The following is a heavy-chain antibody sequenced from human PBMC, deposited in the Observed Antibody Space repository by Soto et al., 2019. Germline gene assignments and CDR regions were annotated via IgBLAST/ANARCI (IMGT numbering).Heavy chain of an antibody. J-gene: IGHJ4*02. Sequence: EVQLVESGGGLVKPGGSLRLSCAASGFTFSSYSMNWVRQAPGKGLEWVSSISSSSTYIYYADSVKGRFTIPRENAKNSLYLQMNSLRAEDTAVYYCARDHCSSTSCYSPWGQGTLVTVSS. CDR2: ISSSSTYI. V-gene: IGHV3-21*06. D-gene: IGHD2-2*01. CDR1: GFTFSSYS. CDR3: ARDHCSSTSCYSP.